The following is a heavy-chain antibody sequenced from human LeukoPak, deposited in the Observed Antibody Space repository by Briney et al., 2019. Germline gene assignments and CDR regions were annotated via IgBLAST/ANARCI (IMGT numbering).Heavy chain of an antibody. Sequence: GGSLRLSCAASGFTFSSYGMHWVRQAPGKGLEWVAVIWYGGSNKYYADSVKGRFTISRDNSKNTLYLQMNSLRAEDTAVYYCARGGGGPYSPIDYWGQGTLVTVSS. CDR1: GFTFSSYG. CDR3: ARGGGGPYSPIDY. CDR2: IWYGGSNK. J-gene: IGHJ4*02. D-gene: IGHD4-11*01. V-gene: IGHV3-33*08.